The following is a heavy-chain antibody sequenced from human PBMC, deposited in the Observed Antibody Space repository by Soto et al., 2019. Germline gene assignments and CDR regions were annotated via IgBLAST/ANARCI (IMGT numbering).Heavy chain of an antibody. Sequence: GGSLRLSCAASGFTFSIYSMNWVRQAPGKGLEWVSYISSSSTTIHYADSVKGRFTMSRDNAKNSLYLQMNSLRDEDTAVYYCARNYYGAGSTFDSWGQGTLVTVSS. D-gene: IGHD3-10*01. CDR2: ISSSSTTI. J-gene: IGHJ4*02. V-gene: IGHV3-48*02. CDR1: GFTFSIYS. CDR3: ARNYYGAGSTFDS.